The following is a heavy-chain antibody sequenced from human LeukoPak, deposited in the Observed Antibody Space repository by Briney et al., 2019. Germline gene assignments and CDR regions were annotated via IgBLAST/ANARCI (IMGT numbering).Heavy chain of an antibody. CDR2: INPKSGGT. Sequence: VASVKVSCKASGYTFTGYYMHWVRQAPGQGLEWMGWINPKSGGTNYAQKFQGRVTMTRDTSISTAYMELSRLRSDDTAVYYCATDTSNWNDGFDIWGQGTLVTVSS. J-gene: IGHJ3*02. CDR3: ATDTSNWNDGFDI. V-gene: IGHV1-2*02. D-gene: IGHD1-1*01. CDR1: GYTFTGYY.